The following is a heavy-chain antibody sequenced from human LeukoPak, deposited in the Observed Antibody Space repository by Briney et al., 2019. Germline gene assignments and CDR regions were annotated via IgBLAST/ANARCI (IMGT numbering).Heavy chain of an antibody. D-gene: IGHD3-3*01. CDR2: IYYSGST. CDR1: GGSISSSSYS. V-gene: IGHV4-61*05. J-gene: IGHJ4*02. CDR3: ARGSLRFLESL. Sequence: SETLSLTCTVSGGSISSSSYSWGWIRQPPGKGLEWIGYIYYSGSTNYNPSLKSRVTISVDTSKNQFSLKLSSVTAADTAVHYCARGSLRFLESLWGQGTLVTVSS.